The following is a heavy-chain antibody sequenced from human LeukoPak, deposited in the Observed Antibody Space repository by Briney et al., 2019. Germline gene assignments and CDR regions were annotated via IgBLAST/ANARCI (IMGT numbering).Heavy chain of an antibody. Sequence: SETLSLTCGVSGGSISGTNWWSWVRPPPGQGLEWMGEISLAGQTNYNPSLNGRVTMSLDKSGNQLSLNLTSVTAADTATYYCSRESGAFCPFGYWGQGTLVSVSS. CDR1: GGSISGTNW. J-gene: IGHJ4*02. V-gene: IGHV4/OR15-8*02. CDR3: SRESGAFCPFGY. D-gene: IGHD1-26*01. CDR2: ISLAGQT.